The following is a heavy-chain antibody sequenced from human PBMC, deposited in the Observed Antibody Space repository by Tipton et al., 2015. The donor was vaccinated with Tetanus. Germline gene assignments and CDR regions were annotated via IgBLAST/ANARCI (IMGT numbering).Heavy chain of an antibody. CDR1: GYTFTGYY. J-gene: IGHJ4*02. Sequence: QSGAEVKKPGASVKVSCKASGYTFTGYYMHWVRQAPVQGLEWMGRINPNSGGTNYGQKIRGRVIMTRETAISTAYMELSRLRSDDTAVYYCARSAGGSGSYTDYWGQGTLVTVSS. CDR2: INPNSGGT. CDR3: ARSAGGSGSYTDY. D-gene: IGHD1-26*01. V-gene: IGHV1-2*06.